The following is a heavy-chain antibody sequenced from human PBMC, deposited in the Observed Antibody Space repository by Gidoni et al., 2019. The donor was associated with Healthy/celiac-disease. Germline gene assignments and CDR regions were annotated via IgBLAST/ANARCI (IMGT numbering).Heavy chain of an antibody. V-gene: IGHV3-7*01. CDR1: GFTFSSYW. Sequence: EVQLVESGGGLVQPGGSLRLSCAASGFTFSSYWMSWVRQAPGKGLEWVANIKQDGSEKYYVDSVKGRFTISRDNAKNSLYLQMNSLRAEDTAVYYCASGEYDFWSGRDYRGQGTLVTVSS. D-gene: IGHD3-3*01. CDR2: IKQDGSEK. J-gene: IGHJ4*02. CDR3: ASGEYDFWSGRDY.